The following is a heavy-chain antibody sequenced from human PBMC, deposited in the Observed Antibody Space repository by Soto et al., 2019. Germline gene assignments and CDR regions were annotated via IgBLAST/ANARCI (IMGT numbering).Heavy chain of an antibody. J-gene: IGHJ4*02. Sequence: EVQLLESGGGLVQPGGSLRLSCAASGFTFSSYGMTWVRQAPGKGLEWVSFSSATGAGTYYADSVKGRFTISRDNSKNTRYLQMTSLRADDTAVYYCAKDRRAGGNYGFYSDFWGQGALVIGSS. CDR3: AKDRRAGGNYGFYSDF. V-gene: IGHV3-23*01. CDR2: SSATGAGT. CDR1: GFTFSSYG. D-gene: IGHD1-7*01.